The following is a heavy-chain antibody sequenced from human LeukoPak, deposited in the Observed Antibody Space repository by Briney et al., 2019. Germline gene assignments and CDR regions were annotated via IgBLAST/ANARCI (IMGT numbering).Heavy chain of an antibody. CDR3: ARDPQYCSGGSCYSFDN. CDR2: INKDGGEK. CDR1: GFTFSNYW. D-gene: IGHD2-15*01. J-gene: IGHJ4*02. V-gene: IGHV3-7*01. Sequence: GGSLRLSCAASGFTFSNYWMSWVRQAPGKGLEWVAHINKDGGEKYYVDSVKGRFTISRDNAKNSLYLQMNSLRAEDTAVYYCARDPQYCSGGSCYSFDNWGQGTLVTVSS.